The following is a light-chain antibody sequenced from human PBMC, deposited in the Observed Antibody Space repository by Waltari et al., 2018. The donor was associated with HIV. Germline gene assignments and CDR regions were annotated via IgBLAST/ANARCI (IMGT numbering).Light chain of an antibody. J-gene: IGLJ3*02. Sequence: QSALAQPASVSGSPGQSITIPCTGTTSDVGTYNYVSWYQQHPGKGPKLVIFVVSHRPSGISDRVSGSRSGNTASLTISGLRAEDEADYFCSSYSTNTNNSPWVFGGGTKVTVL. CDR1: TSDVGTYNY. V-gene: IGLV2-14*01. CDR3: SSYSTNTNNSPWV. CDR2: VVS.